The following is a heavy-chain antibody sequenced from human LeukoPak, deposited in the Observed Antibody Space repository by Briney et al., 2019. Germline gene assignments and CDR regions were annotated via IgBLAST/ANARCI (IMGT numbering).Heavy chain of an antibody. J-gene: IGHJ4*02. CDR2: IYHSGST. D-gene: IGHD3-3*01. CDR1: GHSISSGYY. V-gene: IGHV4-38-2*01. CDR3: ASSAEDYDFGSGYLNFDY. Sequence: PSETLSLTCAVCGHSISSGYYWGWIRQPPGKGLEWIGSIYHSGSTYYNPSLKSRVTISVDTSKNQFSLKLSSVTAADTAVYYCASSAEDYDFGSGYLNFDYWGQGTLVTASS.